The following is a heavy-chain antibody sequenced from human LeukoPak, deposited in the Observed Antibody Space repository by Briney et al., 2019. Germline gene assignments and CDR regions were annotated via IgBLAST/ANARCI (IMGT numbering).Heavy chain of an antibody. D-gene: IGHD2-2*01. CDR3: ARAAFEGYCSSTSCWFDP. CDR1: GFTFSSYA. CDR2: ISYDGSNK. V-gene: IGHV3-30*01. J-gene: IGHJ5*02. Sequence: PGGSLRLSCAASGFTFSSYAMHWVRQAPGKGLEWVAVISYDGSNKYYADSVKGRFTISRDNSKNTLYLQMNSLRAEDTAVYYCARAAFEGYCSSTSCWFDPWGQGTLVTVSS.